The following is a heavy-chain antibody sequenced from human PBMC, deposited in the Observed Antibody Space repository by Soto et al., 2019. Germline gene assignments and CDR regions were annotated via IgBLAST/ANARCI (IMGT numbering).Heavy chain of an antibody. V-gene: IGHV3-21*01. D-gene: IGHD3-22*01. J-gene: IGHJ5*02. Sequence: AGGSLRLSCAASGFTFSSYSMNWVRQAPGKGLEWASPISSSSSYIYYADSVKGRFTISRDNAKNSLYLQMNSLRAEDTAVYYCARDRYYYDSSGYPWFDPWGQGTLVTVSS. CDR2: ISSSSSYI. CDR1: GFTFSSYS. CDR3: ARDRYYYDSSGYPWFDP.